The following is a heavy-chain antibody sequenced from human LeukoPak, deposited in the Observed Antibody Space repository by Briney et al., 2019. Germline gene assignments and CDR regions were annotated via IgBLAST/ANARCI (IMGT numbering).Heavy chain of an antibody. CDR2: IYYSGDT. CDR1: GGSISSSNYY. D-gene: IGHD3-22*01. J-gene: IGHJ4*02. V-gene: IGHV4-39*07. Sequence: PSETLSLTCTVSGGSISSSNYYWGWIRQPPGKGLEWIGSIYYSGDTYYNPSLKSRVTISVDTSKNQFSLKLSSVTAADTAVYYCARTYYDDEHTRTPGFDYWGQGTLVTVSS. CDR3: ARTYYDDEHTRTPGFDY.